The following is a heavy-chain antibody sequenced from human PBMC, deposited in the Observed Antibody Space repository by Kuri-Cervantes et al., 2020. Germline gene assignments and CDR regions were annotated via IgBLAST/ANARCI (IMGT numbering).Heavy chain of an antibody. D-gene: IGHD3-10*01. V-gene: IGHV3-23*01. CDR3: AMAKGSGSYRDI. CDR1: GGSISSGGYY. CDR2: ISGSGGST. Sequence: ETLSLTCTVSGGSISSGGYYWSWVRQAPGKGLEWVSSISGSGGSTYHADSVKGRFTISRDNSKNTLYLQMNSLRAEDTAVYYCAMAKGSGSYRDIWGQGTMVTVSS. J-gene: IGHJ3*02.